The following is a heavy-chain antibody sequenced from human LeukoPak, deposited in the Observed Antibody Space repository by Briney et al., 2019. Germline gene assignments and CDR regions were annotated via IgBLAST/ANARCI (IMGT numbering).Heavy chain of an antibody. J-gene: IGHJ3*02. D-gene: IGHD1-7*01. CDR2: IVVGSGNT. CDR1: GFTFTSSA. Sequence: SVKVSCKASGFTFTSSAVQWVRQARGQRLEWIGWIVVGSGNTNYAQKFQERVTITRDMSTSTAYMELSSLRSEDTAVYYCAAEPPTLATELELSGAFDIWGQGTMVTVSS. CDR3: AAEPPTLATELELSGAFDI. V-gene: IGHV1-58*01.